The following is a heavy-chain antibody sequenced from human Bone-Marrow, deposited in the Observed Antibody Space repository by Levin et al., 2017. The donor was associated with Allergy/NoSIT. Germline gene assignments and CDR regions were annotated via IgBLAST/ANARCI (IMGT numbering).Heavy chain of an antibody. D-gene: IGHD6-19*01. CDR3: ARVRVSAVAGTGGWFDA. Sequence: SSETLSLTCAISGDNVFTKTVAWTWIRQSPSRGLEWLGRTYYRSKWYSEYAGSVRSRISINPDTAKNQFSLHLNSVTPEDTALYYCARVRVSAVAGTGGWFDAWGQGTLVTVSS. J-gene: IGHJ5*02. CDR2: TYYRSKWYS. V-gene: IGHV6-1*01. CDR1: GDNVFTKTVA.